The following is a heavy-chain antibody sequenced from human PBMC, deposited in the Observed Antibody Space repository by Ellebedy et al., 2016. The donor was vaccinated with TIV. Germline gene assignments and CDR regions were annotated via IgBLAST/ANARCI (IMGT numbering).Heavy chain of an antibody. CDR2: IYYSGST. CDR3: ARGRRDGSTRPPYYYYYYMDV. D-gene: IGHD5-24*01. CDR1: GGSISSYY. J-gene: IGHJ6*03. Sequence: SETLSLTXTVSGGSISSYYWSWIRQPPGKGLEWIGYIYYSGSTNYNPSLKSRVTISVDTSKNQFSLKLSSVTAADTAVYYCARGRRDGSTRPPYYYYYYMDVWGKGTTVTVSS. V-gene: IGHV4-59*08.